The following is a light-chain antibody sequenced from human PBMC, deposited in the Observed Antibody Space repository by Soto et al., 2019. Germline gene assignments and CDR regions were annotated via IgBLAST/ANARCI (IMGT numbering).Light chain of an antibody. CDR3: QQYNNWPPWT. V-gene: IGKV3-15*01. Sequence: EIVMTQSPATLSVSPGESATLSCRAGQSVSNYLAWYQQKPGQAPRLLIYGASNRATGVPARFSGSGSGTEFTITISSLQYEDFAVYYCQQYNNWPPWTFGQGTKVEIK. J-gene: IGKJ1*01. CDR2: GAS. CDR1: QSVSNY.